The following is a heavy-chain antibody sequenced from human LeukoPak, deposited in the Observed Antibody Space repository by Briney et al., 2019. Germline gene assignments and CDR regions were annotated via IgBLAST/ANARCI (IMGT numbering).Heavy chain of an antibody. Sequence: GGSLRLSCAASGFTFSSYGMHWVRQAPGKGLEWVAFIRYDGSNKYYADSVKGRFTISRDNSKNTLYLQMNSLRAEDTAVYYCARAANYYGSGSYSYWGQGTLVTVSS. V-gene: IGHV3-30*02. D-gene: IGHD3-10*01. CDR1: GFTFSSYG. CDR3: ARAANYYGSGSYSY. CDR2: IRYDGSNK. J-gene: IGHJ4*02.